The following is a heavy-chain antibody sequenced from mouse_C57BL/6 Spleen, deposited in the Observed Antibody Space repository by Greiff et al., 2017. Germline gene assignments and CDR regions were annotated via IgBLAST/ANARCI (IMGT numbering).Heavy chain of an antibody. Sequence: VQLQQSGAELVRPGASVTLSCKASGYTFTDYEMHWVKQTPVHGLEWIGAIDPETGGTASNQKFKGKAILTADKSSSTAYMELRSLTSEDSAVYCCTRPYYSNYRPFAYWGQGTLVTVSA. V-gene: IGHV1-15*01. D-gene: IGHD2-5*01. CDR3: TRPYYSNYRPFAY. J-gene: IGHJ3*01. CDR2: IDPETGGT. CDR1: GYTFTDYE.